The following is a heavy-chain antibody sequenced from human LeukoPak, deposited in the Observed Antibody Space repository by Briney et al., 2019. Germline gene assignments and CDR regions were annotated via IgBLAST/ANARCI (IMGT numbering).Heavy chain of an antibody. D-gene: IGHD3-10*01. CDR2: INHSGST. J-gene: IGHJ4*02. CDR1: GGSFSGYY. V-gene: IGHV4-34*01. Sequence: SETLSLTCAVYGGSFSGYYWSWIRQPPGKGLEWIGEINHSGSTNYNPSLKSRVTISVDTSKNQFSLKLSSVTAADTAVYYCARFGYYGSGSQWGQGTLVTVSS. CDR3: ARFGYYGSGSQ.